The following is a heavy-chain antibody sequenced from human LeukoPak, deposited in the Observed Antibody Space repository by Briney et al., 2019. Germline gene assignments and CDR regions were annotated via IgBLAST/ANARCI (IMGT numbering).Heavy chain of an antibody. J-gene: IGHJ4*02. V-gene: IGHV4-61*02. CDR2: IYTSGST. CDR3: ARHRDYGEPSPFFDY. D-gene: IGHD4-17*01. CDR1: GGSISSGSYY. Sequence: SETLSLTCTVSGGSISSGSYYWSWIRQPAGKGLEWIGRIYTSGSTNYNPSLKSRVTISVDTSKNQFSLKLSSVTAADTAVYYCARHRDYGEPSPFFDYWGQGTLVTVSS.